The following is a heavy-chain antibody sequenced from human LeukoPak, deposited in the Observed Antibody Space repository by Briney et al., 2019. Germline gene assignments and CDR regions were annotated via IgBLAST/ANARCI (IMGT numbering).Heavy chain of an antibody. CDR3: ARANYYGSGRAAFDI. D-gene: IGHD3-10*01. Sequence: PGGSLRLSCAASGFTFSSYWMHWVRQAPGKGLVWVSRINSDGSSTSYADSVKGRFTISRDNAKNTLYLQMNSRRAEDTAVYYCARANYYGSGRAAFDIWGQGTMVTVSS. J-gene: IGHJ3*02. CDR2: INSDGSST. V-gene: IGHV3-74*01. CDR1: GFTFSSYW.